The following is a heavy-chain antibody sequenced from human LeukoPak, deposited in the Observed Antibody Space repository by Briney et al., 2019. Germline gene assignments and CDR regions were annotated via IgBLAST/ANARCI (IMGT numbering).Heavy chain of an antibody. CDR1: GYTFSDSY. D-gene: IGHD2-2*01. J-gene: IGHJ3*02. Sequence: ASVKVSCKASGYTFSDSYLHWVQQAPGKGLEWMGRVDPEDDETIYAEKFQGRLTISADTSTDTAYMELSSLTSEDTAVYYCATDRDIVVVPAVDWASYPGSNAFDIWGQGTMVTVSS. CDR3: ATDRDIVVVPAVDWASYPGSNAFDI. CDR2: VDPEDDET. V-gene: IGHV1-69-2*01.